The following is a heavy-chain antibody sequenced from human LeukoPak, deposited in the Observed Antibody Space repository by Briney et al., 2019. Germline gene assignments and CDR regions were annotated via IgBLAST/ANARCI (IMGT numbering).Heavy chain of an antibody. V-gene: IGHV1-8*01. CDR3: ARDKALLWFGEGDY. CDR2: MNPNSGNT. CDR1: GYTFTSYD. J-gene: IGHJ4*02. Sequence: ASVKVSCKASGYTFTSYDINWVRQATGQGLEWMGWMNPNSGNTGYAQKFQGRVTMTRNTSISTAYMELSSLRSEDTAVYYCARDKALLWFGEGDYWGQGTLVTVSS. D-gene: IGHD3-10*01.